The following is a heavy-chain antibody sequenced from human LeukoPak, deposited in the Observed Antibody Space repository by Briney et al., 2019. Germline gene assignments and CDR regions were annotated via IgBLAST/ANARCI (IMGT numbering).Heavy chain of an antibody. CDR1: GFAVSSNY. CDR3: ARGGRYYDSSGYYHDAFDI. Sequence: GGSLRLSCAASGFAVSSNYMSWVRQAPGKGLEWVSVIYSGGGTYYANSVKGRFTISRDNSKNTLYLQMNSLRAEDTAVYYCARGGRYYDSSGYYHDAFDIWGQGTMATVSS. V-gene: IGHV3-53*01. J-gene: IGHJ3*02. CDR2: IYSGGGT. D-gene: IGHD3-22*01.